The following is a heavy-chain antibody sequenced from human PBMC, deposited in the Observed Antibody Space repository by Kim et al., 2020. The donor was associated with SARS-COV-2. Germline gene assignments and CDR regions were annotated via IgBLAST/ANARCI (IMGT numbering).Heavy chain of an antibody. J-gene: IGHJ3*02. CDR1: GYTFTSYA. CDR3: ARERRRGSLPLGYCSGGSCYSGDAFDI. CDR2: INTNTGNP. Sequence: ASVKVSCKASGYTFTSYAMNWVRQAPGQGLEWMGWINTNTGNPTYAQGFTGRFVFSLDTSVSTAYLQISSLKAEDTAVYYCARERRRGSLPLGYCSGGSCYSGDAFDIWGQGTTVTVSS. D-gene: IGHD2-15*01. V-gene: IGHV7-4-1*02.